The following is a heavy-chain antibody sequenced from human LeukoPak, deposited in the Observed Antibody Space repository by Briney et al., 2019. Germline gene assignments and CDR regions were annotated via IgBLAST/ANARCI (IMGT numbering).Heavy chain of an antibody. J-gene: IGHJ4*02. V-gene: IGHV4-59*01. CDR1: GDSISNYY. CDR3: ASYSNSWYYFDY. CDR2: MYYRGNS. Sequence: PSETLSLTCTVSGDSISNYYWSWIRQPPGKGLEWIGYMYYRGNSYYNPSLKSRVTISVDTSKNQFSLKLSSMTAADTAVYYCASYSNSWYYFDYWGQGTLVTVSS. D-gene: IGHD6-13*01.